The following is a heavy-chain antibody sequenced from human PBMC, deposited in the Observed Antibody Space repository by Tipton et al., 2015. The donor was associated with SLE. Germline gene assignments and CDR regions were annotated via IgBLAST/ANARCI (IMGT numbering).Heavy chain of an antibody. V-gene: IGHV3-7*01. CDR2: IKQDGSEK. D-gene: IGHD2/OR15-2a*01. Sequence: SLRLSCAASGFTFSSYWMSWVRQVPGKGLEWVAKIKQDGSEKYYVDSEKGRFTISRDNAKNSLYLQMNSLRAEDTAVYYCARDSFDYCCPFDYWGQLALVTVSS. CDR3: ARDSFDYCCPFDY. CDR1: GFTFSSYW. J-gene: IGHJ4*02.